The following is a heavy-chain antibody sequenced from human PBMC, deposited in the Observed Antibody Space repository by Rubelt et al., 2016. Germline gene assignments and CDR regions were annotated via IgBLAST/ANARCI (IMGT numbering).Heavy chain of an antibody. Sequence: QVQLQQWGAGLLKPSETLSLTCAVYGGSFSGYYWSWIRQPPGKGLEWIGEINHSGSTNYNPSLKIRVSISVDTANNQFSLKLSAVTAADTAVYYCARNPGGGVLPGFDPWGQGTLVTVSS. CDR3: ARNPGGGVLPGFDP. CDR2: INHSGST. CDR1: GGSFSGYY. J-gene: IGHJ5*02. D-gene: IGHD2-2*01. V-gene: IGHV4-34*01.